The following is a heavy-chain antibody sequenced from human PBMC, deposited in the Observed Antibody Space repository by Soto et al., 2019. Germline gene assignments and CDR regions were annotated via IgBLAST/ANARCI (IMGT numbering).Heavy chain of an antibody. V-gene: IGHV1-58*01. CDR3: AAAAYCGGDCYVSYDAFDI. Sequence: QMQLVQSGPEVKKPGTSVKVSCKASGFTFTSSAVQWVRQARGQRLEWIGWIVVGSGNTNYAQKFQERVTITRDMSTSTAYMELSSLRSEDTAVYYCAAAAYCGGDCYVSYDAFDIWGQGTMVTVSS. D-gene: IGHD2-21*02. CDR2: IVVGSGNT. J-gene: IGHJ3*02. CDR1: GFTFTSSA.